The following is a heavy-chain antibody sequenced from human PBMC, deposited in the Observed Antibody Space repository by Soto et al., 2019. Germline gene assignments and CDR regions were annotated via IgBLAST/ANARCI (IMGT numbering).Heavy chain of an antibody. CDR2: ISVSGGST. J-gene: IGHJ4*02. CDR1: GFTFSNYA. D-gene: IGHD6-19*01. CDR3: AKETGSGAWYTVDY. Sequence: GGSLRLSCAASGFTFSNYAMSWVRQAPGKGLEWVSAISVSGGSTHYADSVKGRFTISRDNSKNTLSLQMSGLRAEDTAVYYCAKETGSGAWYTVDYWGQGTLVTVS. V-gene: IGHV3-23*01.